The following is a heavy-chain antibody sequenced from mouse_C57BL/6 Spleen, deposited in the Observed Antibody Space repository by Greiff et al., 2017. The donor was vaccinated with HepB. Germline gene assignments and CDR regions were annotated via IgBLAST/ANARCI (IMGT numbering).Heavy chain of an antibody. D-gene: IGHD1-1*01. CDR2: IDPSDSET. V-gene: IGHV1-52*01. Sequence: VQLQQPGAELVRPGSSVKLSCKASGYTFTSYWMHWVKQRPIQGLEWIGNIDPSDSETHYNQKFKDKATLTVDKSSSTAYMQLSSLTSEDSAVYYCARGITTVVEEGYFDYWGQGTTLTVSS. CDR3: ARGITTVVEEGYFDY. CDR1: GYTFTSYW. J-gene: IGHJ2*01.